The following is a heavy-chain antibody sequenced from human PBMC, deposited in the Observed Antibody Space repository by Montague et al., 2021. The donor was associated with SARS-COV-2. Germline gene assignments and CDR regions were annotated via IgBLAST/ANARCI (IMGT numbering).Heavy chain of an antibody. J-gene: IGHJ4*02. CDR2: ISRNSSTI. V-gene: IGHV3-48*02. CDR1: GFTFSYYH. Sequence: SLRLSCAASGFTFSYYHMTWVRQAPGKGLQWVSYISRNSSTIYYAESVKGRFTISGDKDKNTLYLQMNSLSDENTAMYYCARDSYITGADDYWGQGTLVIVSS. CDR3: ARDSYITGADDY. D-gene: IGHD1-14*01.